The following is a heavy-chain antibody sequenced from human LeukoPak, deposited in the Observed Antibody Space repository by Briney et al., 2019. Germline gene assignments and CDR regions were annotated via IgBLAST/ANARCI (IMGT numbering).Heavy chain of an antibody. J-gene: IGHJ4*02. CDR1: GGSISSSSYY. V-gene: IGHV4-61*05. Sequence: SETLSLTCTVSGGSISSSSYYWGWIRQPRGKGLEWIGYIYNSGSTNYNPSLKSRVTISIDTSKNQFSLKLNSVTAADTAVYYCAAESERWLLRSWGQGTLVTVSS. D-gene: IGHD6-19*01. CDR2: IYNSGST. CDR3: AAESERWLLRS.